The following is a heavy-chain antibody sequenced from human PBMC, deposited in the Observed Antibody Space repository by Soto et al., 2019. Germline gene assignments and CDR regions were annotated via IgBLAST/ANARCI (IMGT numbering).Heavy chain of an antibody. J-gene: IGHJ6*02. CDR1: GFTFSDFG. CDR3: AKAPFRRPYYFYGMDV. D-gene: IGHD3-10*01. V-gene: IGHV3-30*18. CDR2: ISEDAETD. Sequence: SCVASGFTFSDFGMHWVRQGPGKGLEWLAVISEDAETDFHADSVKGRFTDSRDNFKETLYLQMNSLTTDDSGVYFCAKAPFRRPYYFYGMDVWGQGTTVTVSS.